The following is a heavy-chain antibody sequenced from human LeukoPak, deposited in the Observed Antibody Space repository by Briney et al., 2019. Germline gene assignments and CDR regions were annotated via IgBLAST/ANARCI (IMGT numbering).Heavy chain of an antibody. Sequence: PSETLSLTCSVSGDSISSNNYYWGWIRQAPGKGLEWIGSIYYSGNTNYNPSLKSRVTISVDTSKNQFSLKLSSVTAADTAVYYCARVIKGPKNVLRYFDWWGAYYFDYWGQGTLVTVSS. J-gene: IGHJ4*02. CDR1: GDSISSNNYY. CDR2: IYYSGNT. D-gene: IGHD3-9*01. V-gene: IGHV4-39*07. CDR3: ARVIKGPKNVLRYFDWWGAYYFDY.